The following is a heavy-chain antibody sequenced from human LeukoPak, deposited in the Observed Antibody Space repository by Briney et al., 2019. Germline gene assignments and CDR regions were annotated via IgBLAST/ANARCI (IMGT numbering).Heavy chain of an antibody. Sequence: PSETLSLTCTVSGASNSPYSWNWIRQSAGKGLEWIGRVYTSGSTNYNPSLKSRVTLSIDTSKNQFSLMLNSVTAADTAVYYCARRTDSGSYNYFDYWGQGTLVTVSS. D-gene: IGHD1-26*01. V-gene: IGHV4-4*07. CDR3: ARRTDSGSYNYFDY. CDR1: GASNSPYS. J-gene: IGHJ4*02. CDR2: VYTSGST.